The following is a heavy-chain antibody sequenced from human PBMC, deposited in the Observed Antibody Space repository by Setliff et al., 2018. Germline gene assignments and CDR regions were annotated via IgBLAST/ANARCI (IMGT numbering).Heavy chain of an antibody. CDR3: ARRYNFWSGYFDY. J-gene: IGHJ4*02. V-gene: IGHV4-34*01. D-gene: IGHD3-3*01. CDR2: INHSGST. CDR1: GGSFSGYY. Sequence: PSETLSLTCAVYGGSFSGYYWSWIRQPPGKGLEWIGEINHSGSTNYNPSLKSRVIISVDTSKNQFSLKLSSVTAADTAVYYCARRYNFWSGYFDYWGQGTLVTVSS.